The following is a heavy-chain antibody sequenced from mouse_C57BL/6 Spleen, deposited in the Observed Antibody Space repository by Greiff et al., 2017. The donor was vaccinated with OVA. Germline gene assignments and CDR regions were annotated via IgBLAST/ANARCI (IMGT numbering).Heavy chain of an antibody. CDR3: ARRPFDY. V-gene: IGHV5-12*01. CDR2: ISNGGGST. J-gene: IGHJ2*01. Sequence: EVKVVESGGGLVQPGGSLKLSCAASGFTFSDYYMYWVRQTPEKRLEWVAYISNGGGSTYYPDTVKGRFTISRDNAKNTLYLQMSRLKSEDTAMYYCARRPFDYWGQGTTRTVSS. CDR1: GFTFSDYY.